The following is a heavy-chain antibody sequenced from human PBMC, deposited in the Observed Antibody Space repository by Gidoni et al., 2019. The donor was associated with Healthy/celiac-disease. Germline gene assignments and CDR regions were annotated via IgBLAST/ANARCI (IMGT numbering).Heavy chain of an antibody. Sequence: EVQLLESGGGLVQPGGSLRLSCAASGFTLSSYAMSWVRQAPGKGLEWVSAISGSGGSTYYADSVKGRFTISRDNSKNTLYLQMNSLRAEDTAVYYCAKDPVSAVAGNVGWFDPWGQGTLVTVSS. V-gene: IGHV3-23*01. CDR2: ISGSGGST. J-gene: IGHJ5*02. CDR3: AKDPVSAVAGNVGWFDP. D-gene: IGHD6-19*01. CDR1: GFTLSSYA.